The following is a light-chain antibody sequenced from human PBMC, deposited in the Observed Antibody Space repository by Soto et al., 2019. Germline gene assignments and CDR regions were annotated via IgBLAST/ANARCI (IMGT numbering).Light chain of an antibody. Sequence: QSALSQPRSMSEAPGQSVTISCSGTSRDVGAYNFVPWYQHHPGKPPKLMIYDVTRRPSGVPDRFSGSKSGNTASLTISGLQTEEASDYYCCSHGGGYTWVFGGGTKLTVL. J-gene: IGLJ3*02. CDR2: DVT. CDR1: SRDVGAYNF. CDR3: CSHGGGYTWV. V-gene: IGLV2-11*01.